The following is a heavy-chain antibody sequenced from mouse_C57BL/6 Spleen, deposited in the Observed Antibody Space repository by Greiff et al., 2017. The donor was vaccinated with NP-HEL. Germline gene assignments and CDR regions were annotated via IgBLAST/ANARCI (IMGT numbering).Heavy chain of an antibody. CDR1: GYTFTEYT. V-gene: IGHV1-62-2*01. Sequence: QVQLQQSGAELVKPGVSVKLSCKGSGYTFTEYTIHWVKQRSGQGLEWIGWFYPGSGSVRYNEKFKDKATLTGDKSSSTAYMELARLTSEDSAVYCCARHGGYSAMDYWGQGTSVTVSS. CDR2: FYPGSGSV. J-gene: IGHJ4*01. CDR3: ARHGGYSAMDY.